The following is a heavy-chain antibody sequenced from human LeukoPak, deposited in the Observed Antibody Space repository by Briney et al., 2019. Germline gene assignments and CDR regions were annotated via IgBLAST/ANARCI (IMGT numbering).Heavy chain of an antibody. J-gene: IGHJ4*02. V-gene: IGHV4-34*01. D-gene: IGHD4-11*01. CDR3: ARGRYYSNYGERGFDY. CDR1: GGSFSGYY. Sequence: SETLSLTCAVYGGSFSGYYRGWIRQPPGKGLEWIGEINHSGSTNYNPSLKSRVTISVDTSKNQFSLKLSSVTAADTAVYYCARGRYYSNYGERGFDYWGQGTLVTVSS. CDR2: INHSGST.